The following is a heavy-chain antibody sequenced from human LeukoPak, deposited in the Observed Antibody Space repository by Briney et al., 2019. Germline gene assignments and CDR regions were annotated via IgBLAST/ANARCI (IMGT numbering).Heavy chain of an antibody. J-gene: IGHJ3*02. CDR2: IRGSGGGT. V-gene: IGHV3-23*01. CDR1: GFIFSNYA. Sequence: GGSLRLSCAASGFIFSNYALMWLRQSPGKGLEWVSAIRGSGGGTFYADSVKGRFTISRDNSKNTLYLQMNGLRAEDTAVYYCARDPNGDYIGAFDMWGQGTTVTVSS. D-gene: IGHD4-17*01. CDR3: ARDPNGDYIGAFDM.